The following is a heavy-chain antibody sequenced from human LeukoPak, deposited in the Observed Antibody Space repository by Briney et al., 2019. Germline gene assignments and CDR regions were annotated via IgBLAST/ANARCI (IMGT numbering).Heavy chain of an antibody. D-gene: IGHD3-10*01. CDR2: IYYSGSA. J-gene: IGHJ4*02. V-gene: IGHV4-31*03. Sequence: SETLSLTCTVSGGSISSGGYYWSWIRQHPGKGLEWIGYIYYSGSAYYNPSLKSRVTISVDTSENQFSLKLSSVTAADTAVYYCARVNYGSATKEDYWGQGTLVAVSS. CDR3: ARVNYGSATKEDY. CDR1: GGSISSGGYY.